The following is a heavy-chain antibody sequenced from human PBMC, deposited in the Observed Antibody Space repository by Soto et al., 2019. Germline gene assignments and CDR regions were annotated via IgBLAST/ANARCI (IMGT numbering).Heavy chain of an antibody. CDR3: ARGGRG. Sequence: EVQLVESGGGLVQPGGSLRLSCAASGFTFTSFTMNWVRQAPGKGLEWISSISSSSSSIYYADSVKGRFTISRDNAKNSLFRQMNSLRDEDTAVYCWARGGRGGGRGTLVTVSS. CDR1: GFTFTSFT. V-gene: IGHV3-48*02. J-gene: IGHJ2*01. CDR2: ISSSSSSI. D-gene: IGHD3-10*01.